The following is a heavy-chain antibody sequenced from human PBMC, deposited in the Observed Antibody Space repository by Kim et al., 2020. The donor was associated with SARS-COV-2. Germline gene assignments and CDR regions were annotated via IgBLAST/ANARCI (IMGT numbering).Heavy chain of an antibody. Sequence: ASVKVSCKASGYTFTSYSIHWVRQAPGQRLEWMGWITGGGGQTEYSQDFQGRLTITRDTSANTVYMELSSLKSEDTAVYFCTRDGDFWTGYFRDWGQGTRVTVSP. CDR2: ITGGGGQT. V-gene: IGHV1-3*03. CDR3: TRDGDFWTGYFRD. J-gene: IGHJ4*02. CDR1: GYTFTSYS. D-gene: IGHD3-3*01.